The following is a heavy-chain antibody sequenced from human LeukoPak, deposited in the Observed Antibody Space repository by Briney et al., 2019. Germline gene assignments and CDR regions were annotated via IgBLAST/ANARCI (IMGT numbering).Heavy chain of an antibody. D-gene: IGHD2-15*01. Sequence: SETLSLTCAVYGGSFSGYYWSWIRQPPGKGLEWIGEINHSGSTNYNPSLKSRVTISVDTSKNQFSLKLSSVTAAGTAVYYCARMVVAAWGYYYMDVWGKGTTVTVSS. J-gene: IGHJ6*03. CDR1: GGSFSGYY. V-gene: IGHV4-34*01. CDR2: INHSGST. CDR3: ARMVVAAWGYYYMDV.